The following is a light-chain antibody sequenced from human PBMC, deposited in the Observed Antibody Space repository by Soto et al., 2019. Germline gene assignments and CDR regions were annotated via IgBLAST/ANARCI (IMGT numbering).Light chain of an antibody. V-gene: IGKV1-6*01. CDR1: QGIRNE. CDR3: QQDYTYPRT. J-gene: IGKJ1*01. Sequence: IQRPQLPPVLTPSVGLSLRITHRASQGIRNELGWYQQKPGKAPELLIRAASSLQSGVPSRFSGSGSGTDFTLTISSLQPEDFATYYCQQDYTYPRTFGQGTKVDI. CDR2: AAS.